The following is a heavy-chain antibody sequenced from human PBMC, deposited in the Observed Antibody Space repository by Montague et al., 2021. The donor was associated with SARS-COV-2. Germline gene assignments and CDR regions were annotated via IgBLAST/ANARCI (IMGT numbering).Heavy chain of an antibody. CDR1: GGSISSYY. D-gene: IGHD2-15*01. Sequence: SETLSLTCTVSGGSISSYYWSWIRQPPGKGLEWIGYIYYSGSTSYNPSLKSRVTISVDTSKNQFSLKLSSVTAADTAVYYCARALYCSDASCYPNWFDPWGQGTLVTVSS. CDR2: IYYSGST. CDR3: ARALYCSDASCYPNWFDP. J-gene: IGHJ5*02. V-gene: IGHV4-59*01.